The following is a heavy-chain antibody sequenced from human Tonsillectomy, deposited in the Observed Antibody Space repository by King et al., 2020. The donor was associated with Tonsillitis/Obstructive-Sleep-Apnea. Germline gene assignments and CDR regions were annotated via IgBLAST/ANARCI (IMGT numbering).Heavy chain of an antibody. V-gene: IGHV3-53*01. CDR3: AGGYCSGGSCPHYYYMDV. CDR1: GFTVSNNY. Sequence: VQLVESGGGLIQPGGSLRLSCAASGFTVSNNYMSWVRQAPGKGLEWVSVMYSGGSTFYADSVKGRFTISRDNSKNPVYLQMNGMRAEDTAVYYCAGGYCSGGSCPHYYYMDVWGRGTTVTVS. D-gene: IGHD2-15*01. CDR2: MYSGGST. J-gene: IGHJ6*03.